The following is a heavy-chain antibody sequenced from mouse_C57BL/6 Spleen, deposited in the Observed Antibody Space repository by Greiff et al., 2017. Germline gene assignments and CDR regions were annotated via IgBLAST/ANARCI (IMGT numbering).Heavy chain of an antibody. CDR3: ASGYGNSFAY. J-gene: IGHJ3*01. Sequence: VQLQQSGAELVKPGASVKLSCTASGSNIKDYYMHWVKQRTEQGLEWIGKIDPAAGETYYAPKFQGKATITADTSSNTASLQLSSLTSEDTAVYYCASGYGNSFAYWGQGTLVTVSA. CDR2: IDPAAGET. CDR1: GSNIKDYY. D-gene: IGHD2-1*01. V-gene: IGHV14-2*01.